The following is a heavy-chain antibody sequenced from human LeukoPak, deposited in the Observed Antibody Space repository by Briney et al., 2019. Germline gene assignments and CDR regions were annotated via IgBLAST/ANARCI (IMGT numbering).Heavy chain of an antibody. Sequence: PPETLSLTCTVSGGSISSSSYYWGWIRQPPGMGLEWLGSIFYSGSTYYNPSLKSRATISVDTSRNQFSLKLSSVTAADTAVYYCARRLGSYHSFDYWGQGTLVTVSS. D-gene: IGHD3-10*01. CDR2: IFYSGST. CDR3: ARRLGSYHSFDY. J-gene: IGHJ4*02. CDR1: GGSISSSSYY. V-gene: IGHV4-39*01.